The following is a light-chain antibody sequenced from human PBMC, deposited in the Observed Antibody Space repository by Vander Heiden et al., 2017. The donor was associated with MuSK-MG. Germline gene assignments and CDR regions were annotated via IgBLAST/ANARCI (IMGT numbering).Light chain of an antibody. V-gene: IGKV4-1*01. CDR2: WAS. Sequence: DIVMTQPPDSLAVSLGERATINCKSSQSVLYSSNNKNYLAWHQQKPGQPPKLLIYWASTRESGVPDRFSGSGSGTDFTLTISSLKAEDVAVYYCQQYYSTPLTFGGGTKVEIK. J-gene: IGKJ4*01. CDR3: QQYYSTPLT. CDR1: QSVLYSSNNKNY.